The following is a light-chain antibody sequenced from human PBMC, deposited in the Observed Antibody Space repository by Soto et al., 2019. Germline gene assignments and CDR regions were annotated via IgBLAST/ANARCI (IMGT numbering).Light chain of an antibody. CDR1: QSINSN. J-gene: IGKJ1*01. V-gene: IGKV3-15*01. CDR2: GAS. CDR3: QQYNTWPGWT. Sequence: EVVMTQSPAALSVSPGERATLSCRASQSINSNLAWYQQKPGQAPRLLVYGASTMATGIPARFSGTGSGTEFTLTISSLLSEDFAVYYCQQYNTWPGWTFGQGTKVEIK.